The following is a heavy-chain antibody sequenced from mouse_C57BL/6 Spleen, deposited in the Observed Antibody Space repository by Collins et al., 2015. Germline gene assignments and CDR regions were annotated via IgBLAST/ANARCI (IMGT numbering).Heavy chain of an antibody. D-gene: IGHD1-1*01. CDR3: ASSTVVASYWYFDV. V-gene: IGHV1-52*01. Sequence: KFKDKATLTVDKSSSTAYMQLSSLTSEDSAVYYCASSTVVASYWYFDVWGTGTTVTVSS. J-gene: IGHJ1*03.